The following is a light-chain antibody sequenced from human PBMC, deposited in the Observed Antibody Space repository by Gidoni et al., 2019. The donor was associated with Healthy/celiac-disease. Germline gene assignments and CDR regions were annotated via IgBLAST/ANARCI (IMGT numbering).Light chain of an antibody. CDR2: EVS. CDR3: CSYAGRV. V-gene: IGLV2-23*02. Sequence: PGQSITISCTGTSSDVGSYNLVSWYQQHPGKAPKLMIYEVSKRPSGVSNRFSGSKSGNPASPTISGLQAEDEADYYCCSYAGRVFGGGTKLTVL. J-gene: IGLJ3*02. CDR1: SSDVGSYNL.